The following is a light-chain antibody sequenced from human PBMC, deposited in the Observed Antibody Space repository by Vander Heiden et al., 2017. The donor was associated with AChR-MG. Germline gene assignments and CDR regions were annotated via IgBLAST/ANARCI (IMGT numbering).Light chain of an antibody. CDR3: QSYDSSLSGWV. J-gene: IGLJ3*02. CDR2: GNS. Sequence: QSVLTQPPSVSGPPGQRVTLPCTGNSSNIGGGYDVHWYQQLPGTAPKLLIYGNSNRPSGVPDRFSGSKSGTSASLAITGLQAEDEADFYCQSYDSSLSGWVFGGGTKLTVL. CDR1: SSNIGGGYD. V-gene: IGLV1-40*01.